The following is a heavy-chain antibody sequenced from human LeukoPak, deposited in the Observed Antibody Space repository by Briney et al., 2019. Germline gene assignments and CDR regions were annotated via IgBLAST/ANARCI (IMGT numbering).Heavy chain of an antibody. CDR3: ARRYDNTGYYVY. V-gene: IGHV5-51*01. J-gene: IGHJ4*02. CDR2: MYPGDSDN. CDR1: GYSFTSYW. D-gene: IGHD3-22*01. Sequence: GEALKISCKGFGYSFTSYWIAWVRQMPGKGLEWMGIMYPGDSDNSYSPSFQGQVTISDDKSINTAYLQWSSLKASDTAMYYCARRYDNTGYYVYWGQGTLVTVSS.